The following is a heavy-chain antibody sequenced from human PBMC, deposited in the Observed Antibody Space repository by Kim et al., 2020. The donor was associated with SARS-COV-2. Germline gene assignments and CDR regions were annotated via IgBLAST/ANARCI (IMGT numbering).Heavy chain of an antibody. Sequence: SVKVSCKASGGTFSSYAISWVRQAPGQGLEWMGRIIPILGIANYAQKFQGRVTITADKSTSTAYMELSSLRSEDTAVYYCARLTYGSGSYNGGGRPYYYYGMDVWGQGTTVTVSS. J-gene: IGHJ6*02. V-gene: IGHV1-69*04. CDR1: GGTFSSYA. D-gene: IGHD3-10*01. CDR3: ARLTYGSGSYNGGGRPYYYYGMDV. CDR2: IIPILGIA.